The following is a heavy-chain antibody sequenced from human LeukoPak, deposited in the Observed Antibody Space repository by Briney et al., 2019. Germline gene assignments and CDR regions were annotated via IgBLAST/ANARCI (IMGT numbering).Heavy chain of an antibody. V-gene: IGHV3-53*01. D-gene: IGHD4-11*01. Sequence: PGGSLRLSCAASGFTFSSYSMSWVRQAPGKGLEWVSVIYSGGSTYYADSVKGRFTISRDNSKNTLYLQMNSLRAEDTAVYYCARGGTTYIIQLDPWGQGTLVTVSS. J-gene: IGHJ5*02. CDR2: IYSGGST. CDR1: GFTFSSYS. CDR3: ARGGTTYIIQLDP.